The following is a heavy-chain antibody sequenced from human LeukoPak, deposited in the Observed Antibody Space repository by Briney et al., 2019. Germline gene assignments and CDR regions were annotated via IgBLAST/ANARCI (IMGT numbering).Heavy chain of an antibody. Sequence: GGSLRLSCAASGFTFSSYEMNWVRQAPGKGLEWLSYIASSDTPIYYADSVKGRFTISRDNAKNSLYLQMNSLRAEDTAVYYCTRDLGWERSIGYFDYWGQGALVTVSS. CDR1: GFTFSSYE. CDR2: IASSDTPI. V-gene: IGHV3-48*03. CDR3: TRDLGWERSIGYFDY. D-gene: IGHD1-26*01. J-gene: IGHJ4*02.